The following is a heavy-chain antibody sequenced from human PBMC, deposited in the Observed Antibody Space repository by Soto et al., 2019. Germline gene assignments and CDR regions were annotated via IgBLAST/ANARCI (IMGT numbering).Heavy chain of an antibody. CDR1: GFSLSTSGVG. CDR2: IYWNDDK. D-gene: IGHD6-13*01. CDR3: APRRKLTQGSSRWPNWFDP. V-gene: IGHV2-5*01. J-gene: IGHJ5*02. Sequence: QITLKESGPTLVKPTQTLTLTCTFSGFSLSTSGVGVGWIRQPPGKALEWLALIYWNDDKRYSPSLKSRLTIPKDTSKNQVVLTMTNMEPVDTATLYCAPRRKLTQGSSRWPNWFDPWGQGTLVTVSS.